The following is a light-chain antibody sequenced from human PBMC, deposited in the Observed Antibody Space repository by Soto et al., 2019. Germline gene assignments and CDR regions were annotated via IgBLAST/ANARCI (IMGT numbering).Light chain of an antibody. V-gene: IGKV1-9*01. Sequence: DIHLTQSPSLLSASVGDRVTITCRASQGISQYVALYQHKPGKAPKLLIYAAVVLQGGVPSRFSGTGSATEFILTISGLQPEDFATYYCQQVNYYPFTFGGGTKVHIK. CDR1: QGISQY. CDR3: QQVNYYPFT. J-gene: IGKJ4*01. CDR2: AAV.